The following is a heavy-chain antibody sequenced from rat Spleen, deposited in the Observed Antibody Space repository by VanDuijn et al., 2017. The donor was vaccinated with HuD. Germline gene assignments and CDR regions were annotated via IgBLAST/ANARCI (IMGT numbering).Heavy chain of an antibody. CDR3: ARYRDYGYNYFFAY. CDR2: ISYSGGT. CDR1: GYSITSNY. D-gene: IGHD1-9*01. V-gene: IGHV3-1*01. Sequence: EVQLQESGPGLVKPSQSLSLTCSVTGYSITSNYWGWIRKFPGDKMEWMGYISYSGGTSDSPSLKSRISITRDTSRNQFFLKLNSVTTEDTATYYCARYRDYGYNYFFAYWGKGVMVTVSS. J-gene: IGHJ2*01.